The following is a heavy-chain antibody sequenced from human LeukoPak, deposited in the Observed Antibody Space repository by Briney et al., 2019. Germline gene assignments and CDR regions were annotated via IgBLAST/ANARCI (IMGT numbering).Heavy chain of an antibody. V-gene: IGHV4-30-4*01. D-gene: IGHD6-13*01. Sequence: SQTLSLTCTVSGGSISSGDYYWSWIREPPGKGLEWIGYIYNNGRPNYHPSLKSRVTISVATSKNLFSRKVSSVTAADAAMYYCARGRSSSWSSFDYWGQGTLVTVSS. CDR1: GGSISSGDYY. CDR2: IYNNGRP. J-gene: IGHJ4*02. CDR3: ARGRSSSWSSFDY.